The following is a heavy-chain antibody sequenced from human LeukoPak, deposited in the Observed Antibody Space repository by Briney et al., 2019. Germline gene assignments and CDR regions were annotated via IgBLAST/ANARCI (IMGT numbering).Heavy chain of an antibody. CDR3: ARVGITMVRGVTPGRYNWFDP. CDR1: GGSISSYY. J-gene: IGHJ5*02. CDR2: IYYSGGT. Sequence: PSETLSLTCTVSGGSISSYYWSWIRQPPGKGLEWIGYIYYSGGTNYNPSLKSRVTISVDTSKNQFSLKLSSVTAADTAVYYCARVGITMVRGVTPGRYNWFDPWGQGTLVTVSS. V-gene: IGHV4-59*01. D-gene: IGHD3-10*01.